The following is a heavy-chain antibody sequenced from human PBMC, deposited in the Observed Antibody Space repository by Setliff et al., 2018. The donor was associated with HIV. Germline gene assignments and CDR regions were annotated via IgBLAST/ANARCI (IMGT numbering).Heavy chain of an antibody. Sequence: ASVKVSCKASGYTFTGYYMHWVRQAPGQGLEWMGIIIPSDGRTNYAQKFEGRVTITTDESTSTAYVELSSLRSEDAAVYYCARQNYDGNSWDIWGQGTMVTVSS. CDR3: ARQNYDGNSWDI. J-gene: IGHJ3*02. V-gene: IGHV1-46*01. CDR2: IIPSDGRT. D-gene: IGHD5-12*01. CDR1: GYTFTGYY.